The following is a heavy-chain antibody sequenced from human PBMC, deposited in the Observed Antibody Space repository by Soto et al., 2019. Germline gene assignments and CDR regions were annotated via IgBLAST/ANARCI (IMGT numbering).Heavy chain of an antibody. D-gene: IGHD4-17*01. J-gene: IGHJ1*01. V-gene: IGHV1-46*01. CDR2: INPSSGST. CDR1: GYTFTSYY. CDR3: ARGQVTTLGQY. Sequence: ASVKVSCKASGYTFTSYYMHWVRQAPGQGLEWMGIINPSSGSTNYAQKFQGRVTMTRDTSTTTVYMELSSLRFEDAAVYYCARGQVTTLGQYWVQGTPVTVS.